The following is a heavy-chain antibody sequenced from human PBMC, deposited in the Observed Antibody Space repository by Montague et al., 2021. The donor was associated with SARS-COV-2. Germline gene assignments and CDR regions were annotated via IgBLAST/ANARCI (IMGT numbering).Heavy chain of an antibody. Sequence: SETLSLTCAVYGGSFSGYYWSWIRQPPGKGLELMWEINHSGSTNYNPSLKSRSPISVDTSKNQFSLKLSSVTAADTAVYDCASLTLGYCSSTSCYSDWFDPWGQGTLVTVSS. D-gene: IGHD2-2*02. V-gene: IGHV4-34*01. J-gene: IGHJ5*02. CDR3: ASLTLGYCSSTSCYSDWFDP. CDR2: INHSGST. CDR1: GGSFSGYY.